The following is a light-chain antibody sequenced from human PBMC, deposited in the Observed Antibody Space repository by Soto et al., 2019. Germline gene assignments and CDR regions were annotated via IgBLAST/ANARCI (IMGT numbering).Light chain of an antibody. V-gene: IGKV3-20*01. CDR1: QSVSGTY. CDR3: QEYSSSRT. J-gene: IGKJ1*01. Sequence: EVVLTQSPGTLSLSPGERATLSCRASQSVSGTYLAWYQQKPGQAPRLLINGASSRATGIPDRFSGSGSGTAFTLTISRLEPDDFAVYYCQEYSSSRTFGQGTKV. CDR2: GAS.